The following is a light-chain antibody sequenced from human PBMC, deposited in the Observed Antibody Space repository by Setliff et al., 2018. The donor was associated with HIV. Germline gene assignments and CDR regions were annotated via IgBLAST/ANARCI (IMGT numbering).Light chain of an antibody. Sequence: QSVLTQPPSVSAAPGQKVTISCSGSSSNIGSNYVSWYQQPPGTAPKLLIYDNNKRPSGIPDRFSGSKSGTSATLGITGLQTGDEADYCCGTWDSSLSIYVFGTGTKVTVL. V-gene: IGLV1-51*01. CDR3: GTWDSSLSIYV. CDR2: DNN. J-gene: IGLJ1*01. CDR1: SSNIGSNY.